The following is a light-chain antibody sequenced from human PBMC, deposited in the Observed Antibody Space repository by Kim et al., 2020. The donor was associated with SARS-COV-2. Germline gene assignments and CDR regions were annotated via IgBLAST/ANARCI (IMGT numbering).Light chain of an antibody. V-gene: IGLV3-1*01. Sequence: SVSPGHTASITCSGDKLGDKFVCWFQQKPGQSPVLVIYQDTKRPSGIPERFSGSNSGNTATLTISGTQAMDEADYYCQAWDSSTGVFGTGTKVTVL. CDR3: QAWDSSTGV. J-gene: IGLJ1*01. CDR2: QDT. CDR1: KLGDKF.